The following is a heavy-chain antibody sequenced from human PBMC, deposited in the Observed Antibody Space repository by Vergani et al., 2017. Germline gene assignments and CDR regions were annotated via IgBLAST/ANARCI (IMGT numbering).Heavy chain of an antibody. V-gene: IGHV4-39*07. CDR2: IYYSGST. CDR1: GGSLSSSSYY. Sequence: QLQLQESGPGLVKPSETLSLTCTVSGGSLSSSSYYWGWIRQPPGKGLEWIGSIYYSGSTYYNPSLKSRVTISVDTSKNQFSLKLSSVTAADTAVYYCAREQGGSSDYWGQGTLVTVSS. J-gene: IGHJ4*02. CDR3: AREQGGSSDY. D-gene: IGHD6-13*01.